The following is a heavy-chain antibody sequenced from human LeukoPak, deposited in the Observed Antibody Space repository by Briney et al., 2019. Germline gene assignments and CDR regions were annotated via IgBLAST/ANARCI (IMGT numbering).Heavy chain of an antibody. V-gene: IGHV5-51*01. CDR2: IYPGDSDT. D-gene: IGHD5-18*01. CDR3: ARHSPEFGYSYGYEDY. Sequence: GESLNISCKGSGYSFTSYWIGWVRQMPGKGLEWMGIIYPGDSDTRYSPSFQGQVTISADKSISTAYLQWSSLKASDTAMYYCARHSPEFGYSYGYEDYWGQGTLVTVSS. J-gene: IGHJ4*02. CDR1: GYSFTSYW.